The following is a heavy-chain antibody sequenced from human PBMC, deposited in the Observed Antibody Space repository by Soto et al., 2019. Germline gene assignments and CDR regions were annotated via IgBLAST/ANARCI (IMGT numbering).Heavy chain of an antibody. D-gene: IGHD3-10*01. Sequence: QVQLQESGPGLVKPSGTLSLTCAVSGGSISSSNWWSWVRQPPGKGLEWIGEIYHSGSTNYNPSLKSRVTISVDKSKNQCSLKLSSVTAADTAVYYCARMGYGSGSYYNVDYGMDVWGQGTTVTVSS. CDR3: ARMGYGSGSYYNVDYGMDV. V-gene: IGHV4-4*02. CDR1: GGSISSSNW. J-gene: IGHJ6*02. CDR2: IYHSGST.